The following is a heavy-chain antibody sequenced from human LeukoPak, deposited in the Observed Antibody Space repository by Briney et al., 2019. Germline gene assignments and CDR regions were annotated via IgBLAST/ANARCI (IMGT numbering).Heavy chain of an antibody. J-gene: IGHJ4*02. CDR3: ARVRRQRSQLDN. CDR2: INSDGSST. V-gene: IGHV3-74*01. D-gene: IGHD6-25*01. CDR1: GXTFSSYW. Sequence: GGSLRLSCAASGXTFSSYWMHWVRQAPGKGLVWVSRINSDGSSTSYADSVKGRFTISRDNAKNTLYLQMNSLRAEDTAVYYCARVRRQRSQLDNWGQGTLVTVSS.